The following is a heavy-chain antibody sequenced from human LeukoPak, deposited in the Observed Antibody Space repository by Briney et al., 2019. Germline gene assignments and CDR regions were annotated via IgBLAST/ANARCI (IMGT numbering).Heavy chain of an antibody. J-gene: IGHJ3*02. V-gene: IGHV1-2*06. CDR1: GYTFTGYY. D-gene: IGHD1-26*01. CDR2: INPNSGGT. Sequence: ASVKVSCKASGYTFTGYYMHWVRQAPGQGLGWMGRINPNSGGTNYAQKFQGRVTMTRDTSISTAYMELSRLRSDDTAVYYCASALKYALRGATGAFDIWGQGTMVTVSS. CDR3: ASALKYALRGATGAFDI.